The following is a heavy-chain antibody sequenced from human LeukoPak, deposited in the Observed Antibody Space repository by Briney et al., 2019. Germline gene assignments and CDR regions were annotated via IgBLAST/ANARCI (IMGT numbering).Heavy chain of an antibody. J-gene: IGHJ6*02. D-gene: IGHD3-3*01. V-gene: IGHV4-61*02. CDR2: IYTSGST. CDR3: ARDVRSGFLEWLSYYGMDV. Sequence: PSQTLSLTCTVSGGSISSGSYYWSWIRQPAGKGLEWIGRIYTSGSTNYNPSLKSRVTISVDTSKNQFSLKLSSVTAADKAVYYCARDVRSGFLEWLSYYGMDVWGQGTTVTVSS. CDR1: GGSISSGSYY.